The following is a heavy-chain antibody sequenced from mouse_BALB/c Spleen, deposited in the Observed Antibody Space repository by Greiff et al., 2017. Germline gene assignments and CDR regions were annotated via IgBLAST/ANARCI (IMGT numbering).Heavy chain of an antibody. V-gene: IGHV5-12-1*01. Sequence: EVMLVESGGGLVKPGGSLKLSCAASGFAFSSYDMSWVRQTPEKRLEWVAYISSGGGSTYYPDTVKGRFTISRDNAKNTLYLQMSSLKSEDTAMYYCARGYYDFYYAMDYWGQGTSVTVSS. CDR2: ISSGGGST. D-gene: IGHD2-4*01. CDR3: ARGYYDFYYAMDY. J-gene: IGHJ4*01. CDR1: GFAFSSYD.